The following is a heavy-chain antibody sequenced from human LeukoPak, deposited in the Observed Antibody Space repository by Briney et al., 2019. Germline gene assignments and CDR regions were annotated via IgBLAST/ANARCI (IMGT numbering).Heavy chain of an antibody. D-gene: IGHD3-16*02. J-gene: IGHJ6*03. CDR3: ARVRYDYVWGSYRMGYYYYYMDV. V-gene: IGHV3-30*04. Sequence: GGSLRLSCAASGFTFSSYAMHWVRQAPGKGLEWVAVISYDGSNKYYADSVKGRFTISRDNSKNTLYLQMNSLRAEDTAVYYCARVRYDYVWGSYRMGYYYYYMDVWGKGTTVTISS. CDR1: GFTFSSYA. CDR2: ISYDGSNK.